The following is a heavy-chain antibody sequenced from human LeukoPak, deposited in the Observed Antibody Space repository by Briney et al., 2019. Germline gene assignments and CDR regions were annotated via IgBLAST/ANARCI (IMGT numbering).Heavy chain of an antibody. V-gene: IGHV1-2*02. CDR1: GYTFTGYH. Sequence: ASVKVSCKASGYTFTGYHMHWVRQAPGQGLEWMGWINPNSGGTNYAQKFQGRVTMTRDTSISTAYMELSRLRSDDTAVYYCARDQWKYQLLFHGDWFDPWGQGTLVTVSS. CDR2: INPNSGGT. CDR3: ARDQWKYQLLFHGDWFDP. D-gene: IGHD2-2*01. J-gene: IGHJ5*02.